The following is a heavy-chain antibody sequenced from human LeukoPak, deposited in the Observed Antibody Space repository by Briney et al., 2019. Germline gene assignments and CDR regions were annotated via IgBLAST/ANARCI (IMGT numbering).Heavy chain of an antibody. V-gene: IGHV3-23*01. CDR3: ARGGGSQFHS. Sequence: GGSLRLSCAASGFTFSTYAMSWVRQAPGKGLEWASSISDSGASTYYADSVKGRFTISRDNSKNTVYLQMNSQTVGDTAVYFCARGGGSQFHSWGQGTLVTVSS. CDR1: GFTFSTYA. CDR2: ISDSGAST. J-gene: IGHJ4*02. D-gene: IGHD1-26*01.